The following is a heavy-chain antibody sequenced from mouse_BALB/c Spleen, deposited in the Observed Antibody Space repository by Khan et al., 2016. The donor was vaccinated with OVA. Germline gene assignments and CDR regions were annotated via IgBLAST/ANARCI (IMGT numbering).Heavy chain of an antibody. CDR2: VNPNTDNI. CDR1: GYSFTLYY. V-gene: IGHV1-26*01. J-gene: IGHJ3*01. D-gene: IGHD2-14*01. Sequence: EVQLQESGPDLVKPGASVKISCKASGYSFTLYYMSWVKQSHGKSLEWIGRVNPNTDNINYNQEFKGKAIFTVDKASNTAYMELRSLTSEDSVVYFCARWYDFFASWGQGTLVTVSA. CDR3: ARWYDFFAS.